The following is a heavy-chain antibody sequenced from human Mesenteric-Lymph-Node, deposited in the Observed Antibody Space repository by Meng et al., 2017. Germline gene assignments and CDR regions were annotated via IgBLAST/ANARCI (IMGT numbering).Heavy chain of an antibody. CDR3: ARVPGVWFGELLWDYIF. CDR1: VFSFSSYY. Sequence: GEPLKISCKASVFSFSSYYMNWVRQAPGKGLEWLSRIGRSASYIKYADSVKGRFTISRDNAKNSLYLQMNSLRAEDTAVYYCARVPGVWFGELLWDYIFWGQGTLVTVSS. V-gene: IGHV3-21*01. D-gene: IGHD3-10*01. J-gene: IGHJ4*02. CDR2: IGRSASYI.